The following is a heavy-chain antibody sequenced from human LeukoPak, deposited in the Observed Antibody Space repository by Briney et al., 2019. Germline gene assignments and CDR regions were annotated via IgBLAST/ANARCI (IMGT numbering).Heavy chain of an antibody. CDR2: IYSGGST. J-gene: IGHJ5*02. V-gene: IGHV3-66*01. CDR3: ARARVSET. Sequence: GGSLRLSCAASGFTFSSYAMTWVRQAPGKGLEWVSVIYSGGSTYYADSVKGRFTISRDNSKNTLYLQMNSLRAEDTAVYYCARARVSETWGQGTLVTVSS. D-gene: IGHD6-13*01. CDR1: GFTFSSYA.